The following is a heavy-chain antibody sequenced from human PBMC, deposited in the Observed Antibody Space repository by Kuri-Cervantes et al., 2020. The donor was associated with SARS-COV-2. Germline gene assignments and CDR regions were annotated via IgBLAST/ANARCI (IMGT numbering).Heavy chain of an antibody. V-gene: IGHV4-30-4*08. Sequence: SETLSLTCTVSGGSISSGDYYWSWIRQPPGKGLEWIGYIYYSGSTYYNTSLKSRVTISVDTSMNQFSLKLSSVTAADTAVYYCARDGGLHEGYSYGYIDYWGQGTLVTVSS. CDR2: IYYSGST. CDR3: ARDGGLHEGYSYGYIDY. J-gene: IGHJ4*02. D-gene: IGHD5-18*01. CDR1: GGSISSGDYY.